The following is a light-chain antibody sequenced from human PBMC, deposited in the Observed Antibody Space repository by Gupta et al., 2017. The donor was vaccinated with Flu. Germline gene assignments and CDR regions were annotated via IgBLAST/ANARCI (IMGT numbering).Light chain of an antibody. CDR2: DAS. V-gene: IGKV3-11*01. J-gene: IGKJ2*01. CDR1: QRVGTY. Sequence: EIVLTQSPATLSLSPGERATLSCRASQRVGTYLARYQQKPGQAPRLLIYDASNRATGIPARFSGSGSGTDFTLTISSLEPEDFTVYYCQKRSNWPPYTFGQGTRLEMK. CDR3: QKRSNWPPYT.